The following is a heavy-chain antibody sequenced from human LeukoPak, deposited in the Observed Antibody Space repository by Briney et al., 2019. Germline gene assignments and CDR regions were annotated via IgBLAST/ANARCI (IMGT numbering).Heavy chain of an antibody. J-gene: IGHJ4*02. CDR1: GFTFSSYS. D-gene: IGHD2-21*02. CDR2: ISSSSSYI. Sequence: AGGSLRLSCAASGFTFSSYSMNWVRQAPGKGLEWVSSISSSSSYIYYADSVKGRFTISRDNAKNSLYLQMNSLRAEDTAVYYCAKSLGSVVVTANDYWGQGTLVTVSS. V-gene: IGHV3-21*04. CDR3: AKSLGSVVVTANDY.